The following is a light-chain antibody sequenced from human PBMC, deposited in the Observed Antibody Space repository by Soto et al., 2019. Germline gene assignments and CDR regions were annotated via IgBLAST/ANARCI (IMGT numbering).Light chain of an antibody. CDR3: QKYNDYSARALT. CDR1: QTISRW. V-gene: IGKV1-5*03. J-gene: IGKJ4*01. CDR2: MAS. Sequence: DIQMTQSPSTLSASVGDRVTITCRASQTISRWLAWYQQKPGKAPKLLIYMASSFETGVPSRFSGSGSGTEFTLTISSMQPEDFATYHCQKYNDYSARALTFGGGTKVEIK.